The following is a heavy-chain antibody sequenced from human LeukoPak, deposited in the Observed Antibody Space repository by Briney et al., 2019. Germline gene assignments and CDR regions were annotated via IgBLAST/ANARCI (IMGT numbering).Heavy chain of an antibody. Sequence: SETLSLTCTVSGGSISSYYWSWIRQPPGKGLEWVGYIYYSGSTNYNPSLKSRVTISVDTSKNQFSLKLSSVTAADTAVYYCARDEYNWFDPWGQGTLVTVSS. J-gene: IGHJ5*02. CDR1: GGSISSYY. CDR2: IYYSGST. V-gene: IGHV4-59*01. CDR3: ARDEYNWFDP.